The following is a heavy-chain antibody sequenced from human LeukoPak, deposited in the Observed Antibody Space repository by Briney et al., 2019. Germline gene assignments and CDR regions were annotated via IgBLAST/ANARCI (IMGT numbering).Heavy chain of an antibody. D-gene: IGHD5-18*01. Sequence: GGSLRLSCAASGFTVGSNYMSWVRQAPGKGLEWVSVIYSGGSTYYADSVKGRFTISRDNSKNTLYLQMNSLRAEDTAVYYCAIVDTALEYGSKTFDYWGQGTLVTVSS. CDR3: AIVDTALEYGSKTFDY. J-gene: IGHJ4*02. CDR2: IYSGGST. V-gene: IGHV3-66*01. CDR1: GFTVGSNY.